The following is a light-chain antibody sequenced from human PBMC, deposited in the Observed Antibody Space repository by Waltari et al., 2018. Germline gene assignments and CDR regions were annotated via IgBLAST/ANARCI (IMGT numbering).Light chain of an antibody. J-gene: IGLJ3*02. CDR3: GSWDRSLSGWV. Sequence: QSVLTQPPSVSAAPGQKVTISCSGSSSNIASNLVSWYQQFPGTAPKLLIYEDNYRPSGIPVLFSASKSGTSTTLGITGLQTGDEADYYCGSWDRSLSGWVFGGGTKLTVL. CDR2: EDN. CDR1: SSNIASNL. V-gene: IGLV1-51*02.